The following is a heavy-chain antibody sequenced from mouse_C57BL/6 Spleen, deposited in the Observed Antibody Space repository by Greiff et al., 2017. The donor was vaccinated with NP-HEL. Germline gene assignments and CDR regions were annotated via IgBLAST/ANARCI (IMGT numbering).Heavy chain of an antibody. CDR2: IYPGDGDT. CDR1: GYAFSSSW. D-gene: IGHD2-2*01. CDR3: ARSRVRGYFDY. J-gene: IGHJ2*01. V-gene: IGHV1-82*01. Sequence: VQLQESGPELVKPGASVKISCKASGYAFSSSWMNWVKQRPGKGLEWIGRIYPGDGDTNYNGKFKGKATLTADKSSSTAYMQLSSLTSEDSAVYFCARSRVRGYFDYWGQGTTLTVSS.